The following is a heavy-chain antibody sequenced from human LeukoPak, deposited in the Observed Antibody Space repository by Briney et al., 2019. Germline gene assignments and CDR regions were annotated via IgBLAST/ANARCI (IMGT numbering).Heavy chain of an antibody. CDR3: ARGPIIDIVVIPAAADYYHMDV. J-gene: IGHJ6*03. CDR2: ISPYTGKT. Sequence: ASVKVSCKASGYTFTSYGITWVRQAPGQGLEWMGWISPYTGKTNYAQKLQGRVTMTTDTSTSTAYMELRSLRSDDTAVYYCARGPIIDIVVIPAAADYYHMDVWGKGTTVTISS. V-gene: IGHV1-18*01. D-gene: IGHD2-2*01. CDR1: GYTFTSYG.